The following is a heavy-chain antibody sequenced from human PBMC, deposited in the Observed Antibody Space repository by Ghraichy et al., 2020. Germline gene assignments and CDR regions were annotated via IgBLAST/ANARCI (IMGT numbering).Heavy chain of an antibody. Sequence: GGSLRLSCAASGFTFSDYYMSWIRQAPGKGLEWVSYISSSGSTIYYADSVKGRFTISRDNAKNSLYLQMNSLRAEDTAVYYCARDLFKVTYRGYDFFDYWGQGTLVTVSS. CDR1: GFTFSDYY. J-gene: IGHJ4*02. CDR3: ARDLFKVTYRGYDFFDY. CDR2: ISSSGSTI. D-gene: IGHD5-12*01. V-gene: IGHV3-11*01.